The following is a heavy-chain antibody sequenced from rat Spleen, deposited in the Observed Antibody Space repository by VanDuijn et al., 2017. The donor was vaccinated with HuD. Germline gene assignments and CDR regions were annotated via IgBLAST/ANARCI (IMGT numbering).Heavy chain of an antibody. V-gene: IGHV5-17*01. D-gene: IGHD1-2*01. CDR3: ARLESSYWYFDF. CDR2: IIYDGSYT. Sequence: EVQLVESGGGFVQPGRSLKLSCAASGFTFSDYAMAWVRQAPKKGLEWVATIIYDGSYTYYRDSVKGRFTISRDNAKSTLYLQMDSLRSEDTATYYCARLESSYWYFDFWGPGTMVTVSS. J-gene: IGHJ1*01. CDR1: GFTFSDYA.